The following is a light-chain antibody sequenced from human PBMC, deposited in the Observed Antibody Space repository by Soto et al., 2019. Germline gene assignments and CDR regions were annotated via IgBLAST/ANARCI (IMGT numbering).Light chain of an antibody. CDR3: QQFNSYTIT. Sequence: DIQMTQSPATLSASVGDRVTITCRASQSISRWLNWYQQKPGKAPKLLIYEASNLESGVPSRFSGSGSGTEFTLTIGGLQPDDFATYYCQQFNSYTITFGQGTRLEIK. J-gene: IGKJ5*01. CDR1: QSISRW. V-gene: IGKV1-5*01. CDR2: EAS.